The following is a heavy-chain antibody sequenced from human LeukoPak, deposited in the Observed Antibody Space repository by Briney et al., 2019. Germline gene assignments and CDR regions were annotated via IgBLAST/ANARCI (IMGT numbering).Heavy chain of an antibody. V-gene: IGHV3-21*01. D-gene: IGHD1-26*01. CDR3: ARDPYSGSYGDYYYYYMDV. CDR2: ISSRSSYI. CDR1: GFTFSNYN. Sequence: PGGSLRLSCAASGFTFSNYNMNWVRQAPGKGLEWVSSISSRSSYIYSADSVKGRFTISRDNAKNSLYLQMNSLRAEDTAVYYCARDPYSGSYGDYYYYYMDVWGKGTTVTISS. J-gene: IGHJ6*03.